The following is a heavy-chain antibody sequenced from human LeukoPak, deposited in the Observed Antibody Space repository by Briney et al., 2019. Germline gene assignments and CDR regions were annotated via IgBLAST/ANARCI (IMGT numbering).Heavy chain of an antibody. Sequence: PGGSLRLSCAASGFTFSSYSMSWARQAPGKGLEWVSLISGDGGSTYYADSVKGRFTISRDNSKNSLYLQMNSLRTEDTALYYCAKDWGAYYDSSGFYSGDFDYWGQGTLVTVSS. CDR3: AKDWGAYYDSSGFYSGDFDY. V-gene: IGHV3-43*02. D-gene: IGHD3-22*01. CDR1: GFTFSSYS. CDR2: ISGDGGST. J-gene: IGHJ4*02.